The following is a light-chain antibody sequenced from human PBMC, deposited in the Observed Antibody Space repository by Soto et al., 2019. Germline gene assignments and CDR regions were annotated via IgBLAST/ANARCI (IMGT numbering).Light chain of an antibody. J-gene: IGLJ2*01. Sequence: QTVVTQEPSFSVSPGGTVTLTCGLSSGSVSSSYYPSWYQQTPGQAPRTLIYTTKTRASGVSDRFSGSILGSKAALTITGAQADDESDYYCVLYMGNGISVFGGGTKLTV. CDR1: SGSVSSSYY. V-gene: IGLV8-61*01. CDR3: VLYMGNGISV. CDR2: TTK.